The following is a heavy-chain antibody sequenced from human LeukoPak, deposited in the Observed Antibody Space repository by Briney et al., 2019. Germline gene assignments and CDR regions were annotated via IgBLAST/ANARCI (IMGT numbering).Heavy chain of an antibody. CDR2: FDPEDGET. CDR3: ATSPKPEFLTGYLMTGSYYDSSGYYQFAY. V-gene: IGHV1-24*01. Sequence: ASVKVSCKVSGYTLTELSMHWVRQAPGKGLEWMGGFDPEDGETIYAQKFQGRVTMTEDTSTETAYMELRSLRSEDTAVYYCATSPKPEFLTGYLMTGSYYDSSGYYQFAYWGQGTLVTVSS. CDR1: GYTLTELS. J-gene: IGHJ4*02. D-gene: IGHD3-22*01.